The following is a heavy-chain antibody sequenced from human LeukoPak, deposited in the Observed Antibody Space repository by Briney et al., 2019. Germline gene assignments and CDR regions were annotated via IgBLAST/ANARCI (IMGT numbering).Heavy chain of an antibody. CDR3: INYDFWSGYFL. J-gene: IGHJ4*02. D-gene: IGHD3-3*01. V-gene: IGHV4-38-2*01. Sequence: PSETLSLTCAVSGYSISSAYYWGWIRQPPGKGLEWIAIIYHSGSTYYNPSLKSRATISVDTSKNQFSLKLNSVTAAATAQYYCINYDFWSGYFLWGQGTLVTVSS. CDR1: GYSISSAYY. CDR2: IYHSGST.